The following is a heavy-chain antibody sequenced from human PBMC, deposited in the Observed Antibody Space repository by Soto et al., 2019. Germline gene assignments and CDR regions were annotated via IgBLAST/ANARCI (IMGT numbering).Heavy chain of an antibody. CDR2: INHSGST. CDR1: GGSFSGYY. D-gene: IGHD2-15*01. V-gene: IGHV4-34*01. CDR3: ARDCSGGSCYESSGY. Sequence: SETLSLTCAVYGGSFSGYYWSWIRQPPGKGLEWIGEINHSGSTNYNPSLKSRVTISVDTSKNQFSLKLSSVTAADTAVYYCARDCSGGSCYESSGYWGQGTLVTVSS. J-gene: IGHJ4*02.